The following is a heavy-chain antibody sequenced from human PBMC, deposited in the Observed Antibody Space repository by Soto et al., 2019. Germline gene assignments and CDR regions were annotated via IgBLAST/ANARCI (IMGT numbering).Heavy chain of an antibody. CDR1: GYTFTSYG. Sequence: ASVKVSCKXSGYTFTSYGISWVRQAPGQGLEWMGWISAYNGNTNYAQKLQGRVTMTTDTSTSTAYMELRSLRSDDTAVYYCARDRNVLMVYAIGGWFDPWGQGTLVTVSS. J-gene: IGHJ5*02. D-gene: IGHD2-8*01. CDR3: ARDRNVLMVYAIGGWFDP. CDR2: ISAYNGNT. V-gene: IGHV1-18*04.